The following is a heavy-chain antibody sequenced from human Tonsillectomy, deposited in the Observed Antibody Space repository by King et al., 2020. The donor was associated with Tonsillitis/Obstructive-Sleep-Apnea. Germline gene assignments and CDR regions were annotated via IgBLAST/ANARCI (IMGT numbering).Heavy chain of an antibody. CDR3: AKDRYYYDSSGYFFDY. CDR2: IPYDGSNK. CDR1: GFTFSTFG. V-gene: IGHV3-30*18. Sequence: VQLVESGGGVVQPERSLRLSCAASGFTFSTFGMHWVRQAPGKGLEWVAIIPYDGSNKYYADSVKGRFTISRDNSKNTLYLQMNSLRAEDTAVYYCAKDRYYYDSSGYFFDYWGQGTLVTVSS. D-gene: IGHD3-22*01. J-gene: IGHJ4*02.